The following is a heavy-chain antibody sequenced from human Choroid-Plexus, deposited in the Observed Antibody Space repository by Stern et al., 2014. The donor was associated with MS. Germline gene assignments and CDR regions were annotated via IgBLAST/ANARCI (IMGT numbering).Heavy chain of an antibody. Sequence: VQLVESGGGVAQPGRPLILSCAASGFTFSNFGMHWVRQAPGKGLEWVALISYDGSEKYYADSVKGRFTIFRDNSKNSLYMHMNSLRAEGTAVYYCAKDRQWATYFFDYWGQGSLVTVSS. D-gene: IGHD1-26*01. CDR2: ISYDGSEK. CDR3: AKDRQWATYFFDY. J-gene: IGHJ4*02. V-gene: IGHV3-30*18. CDR1: GFTFSNFG.